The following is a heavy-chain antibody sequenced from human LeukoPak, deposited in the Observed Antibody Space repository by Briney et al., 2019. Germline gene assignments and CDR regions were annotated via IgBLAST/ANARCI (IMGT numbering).Heavy chain of an antibody. CDR3: ARERRAGAAFDI. Sequence: SETLSLTCTVSGGSISSYYWSWIRQPPGKGLEWIGYIYYRGSTNYNPSLKSRVTISIDTSKNQFSLKLSSVTAADTAVYYCARERRAGAAFDIWGQGTMVTVSS. D-gene: IGHD6-13*01. V-gene: IGHV4-59*01. CDR2: IYYRGST. J-gene: IGHJ3*02. CDR1: GGSISSYY.